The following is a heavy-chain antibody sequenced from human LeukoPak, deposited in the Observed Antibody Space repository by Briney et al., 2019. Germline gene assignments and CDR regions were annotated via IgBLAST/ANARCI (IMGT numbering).Heavy chain of an antibody. CDR3: AREMATIPGAFDI. D-gene: IGHD5-24*01. Sequence: PSETLSLTCTVSGGSISSSSYYWGWIRQPPGKGLEWIGNLYYSGSTNYNPSLKSRVTISVDTSKNQFSLKLSSVTAADTAVYYCAREMATIPGAFDIWGQGTMVTVSS. CDR2: LYYSGST. V-gene: IGHV4-39*07. J-gene: IGHJ3*02. CDR1: GGSISSSSYY.